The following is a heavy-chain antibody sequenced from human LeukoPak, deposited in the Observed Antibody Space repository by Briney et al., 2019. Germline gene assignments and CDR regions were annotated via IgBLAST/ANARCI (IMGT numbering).Heavy chain of an antibody. Sequence: PGRSLRLSCAASGFTFDDYAMHWVRQAPGKGLEWVSGISWNSGSIGYADSVKGRFTISRDNAKNSLYLQMNSLRAEDTAVYYCARVGHFDWLHAFDIWGQGTMVTVSS. CDR1: GFTFDDYA. J-gene: IGHJ3*02. D-gene: IGHD3-9*01. CDR3: ARVGHFDWLHAFDI. V-gene: IGHV3-9*01. CDR2: ISWNSGSI.